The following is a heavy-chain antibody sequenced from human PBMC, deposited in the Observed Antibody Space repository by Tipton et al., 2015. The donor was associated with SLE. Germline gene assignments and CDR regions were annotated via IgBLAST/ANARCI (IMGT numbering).Heavy chain of an antibody. J-gene: IGHJ4*02. V-gene: IGHV4-31*03. CDR2: IYYSGST. CDR3: ARDYSSGWYFNY. D-gene: IGHD6-19*01. Sequence: TLSLTCTVSGGSISSGGYYWSWIRQHPGKGLEWIGYIYYSGSTYYNPSLKSRVTISVDTSKNQFSLKLSSVTAADTAVYYCARDYSSGWYFNYWGQGTLVTVSS. CDR1: GGSISSGGYY.